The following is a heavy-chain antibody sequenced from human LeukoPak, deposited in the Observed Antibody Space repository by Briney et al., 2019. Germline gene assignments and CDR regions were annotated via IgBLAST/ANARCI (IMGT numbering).Heavy chain of an antibody. V-gene: IGHV3-23*01. CDR2: ISGSGGST. D-gene: IGHD5-18*01. CDR1: GFTFSSYA. J-gene: IGHJ5*02. CDR3: AKQPPKYSYGQWGTWFDP. Sequence: GGSLRLSCAASGFTFSSYAMSWVRQAPGKGVEWVSAISGSGGSTYYADSVKGRFTISRDNSKNTLYLQMNSLRAEDTAVYYCAKQPPKYSYGQWGTWFDPWGQGTLVTVSS.